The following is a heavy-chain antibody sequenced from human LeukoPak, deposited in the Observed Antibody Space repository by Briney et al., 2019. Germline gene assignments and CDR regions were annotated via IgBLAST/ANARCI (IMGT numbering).Heavy chain of an antibody. J-gene: IGHJ5*02. CDR2: IKRDGSEK. Sequence: GGAPRISCAASGFTFRDYYMSWIRPAPGKGLGGGANIKRDGSEKYYVDSVKGRFTISRDNAKNSLYLQMNSLRAEDTAVYYCARDKTTVTVGYNWFDPWGQGTLVTVSS. CDR1: GFTFRDYY. V-gene: IGHV3-7*01. D-gene: IGHD4-17*01. CDR3: ARDKTTVTVGYNWFDP.